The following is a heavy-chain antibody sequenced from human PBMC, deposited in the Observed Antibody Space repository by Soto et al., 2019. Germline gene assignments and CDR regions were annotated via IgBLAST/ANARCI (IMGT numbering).Heavy chain of an antibody. Sequence: EVQLVESGGGLVQPGGSLRLSCAASGFTFSSYDMHWVRQATGKGLEWVSAIGTAGDTYYPGSVKGRFTISRENAKNSLYLQMNRLGAGDPAVYYCARGYFWSGYFRFDPWGQGTLVTVSS. CDR2: IGTAGDT. J-gene: IGHJ5*02. V-gene: IGHV3-13*01. D-gene: IGHD3-3*01. CDR1: GFTFSSYD. CDR3: ARGYFWSGYFRFDP.